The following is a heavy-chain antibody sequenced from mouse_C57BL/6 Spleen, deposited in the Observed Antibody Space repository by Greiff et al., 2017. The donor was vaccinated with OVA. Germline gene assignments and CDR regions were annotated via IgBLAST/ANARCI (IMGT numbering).Heavy chain of an antibody. CDR1: GYTFTDYY. Sequence: VQLQQSGPELVKPGASVKISCKASGYTFTDYYMNWVKQSHGKSLEWIGDSNPNNGGTSYNQKFKGKATLNVDKSSSTAYMELRSLTSEDSAVYYCASRDYYGSSFAAMDYWGQGTSVTVSS. D-gene: IGHD1-1*01. J-gene: IGHJ4*01. V-gene: IGHV1-26*01. CDR2: SNPNNGGT. CDR3: ASRDYYGSSFAAMDY.